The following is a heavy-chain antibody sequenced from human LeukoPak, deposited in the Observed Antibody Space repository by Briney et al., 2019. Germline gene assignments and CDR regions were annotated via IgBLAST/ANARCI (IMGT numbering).Heavy chain of an antibody. Sequence: GGSLRLSCAASGFTFSSYAMSWVRQAPGKGLEWVSAISGSGGSTYYADSVKGRLTISRDNSKNTLYLQMNSLRAEDTAVYYCAKAGGVDSGWYRSYYYGMDVWGQGTTVTVSS. CDR1: GFTFSSYA. CDR2: ISGSGGST. D-gene: IGHD6-19*01. CDR3: AKAGGVDSGWYRSYYYGMDV. V-gene: IGHV3-23*01. J-gene: IGHJ6*02.